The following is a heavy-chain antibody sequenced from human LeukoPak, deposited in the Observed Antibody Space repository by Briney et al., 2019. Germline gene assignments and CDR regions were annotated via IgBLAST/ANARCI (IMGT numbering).Heavy chain of an antibody. J-gene: IGHJ4*02. CDR3: ASRSLGYDSSGYYRPLYFDY. D-gene: IGHD3-22*01. CDR2: INPNSGGT. CDR1: GYTFTGYY. V-gene: IGHV1-2*02. Sequence: ASVKVSCKASGYTFTGYYMHWVRQAPGQGLEWMGWINPNSGGTNYAQKFQGRVTMTRDTSISTAYMELSRLRSDDTAVYYCASRSLGYDSSGYYRPLYFDYWGQGTLVTVSS.